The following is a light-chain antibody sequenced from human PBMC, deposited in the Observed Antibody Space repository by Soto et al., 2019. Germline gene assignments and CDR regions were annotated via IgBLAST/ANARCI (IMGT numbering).Light chain of an antibody. J-gene: IGKJ1*01. Sequence: EIVMTQSPATLSVSPGERATLPCRASQSVSSNLAWYQQKPGQAPRLLIYGASTRATGIPARFSGSGSGTEFTLTISSLQSEDFAVYYCQQYHNCSPWPFGYGTKVDIK. CDR1: QSVSSN. V-gene: IGKV3-15*01. CDR2: GAS. CDR3: QQYHNCSPWP.